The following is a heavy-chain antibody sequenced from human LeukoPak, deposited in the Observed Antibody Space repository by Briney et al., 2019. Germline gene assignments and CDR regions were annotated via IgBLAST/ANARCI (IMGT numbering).Heavy chain of an antibody. J-gene: IGHJ6*03. CDR2: ISSSGSTI. Sequence: AGGSLRLSCAASGFTFSSYEMNWVRQAPGKGLEWVSYISSSGSTIYYADSVKGRFTISRDNAKNSLYLQMNSLRAEDTAVYYCARDNHGSGWSHYYYYYSMDVWGKGTTVTVSS. D-gene: IGHD6-19*01. CDR1: GFTFSSYE. V-gene: IGHV3-48*03. CDR3: ARDNHGSGWSHYYYYYSMDV.